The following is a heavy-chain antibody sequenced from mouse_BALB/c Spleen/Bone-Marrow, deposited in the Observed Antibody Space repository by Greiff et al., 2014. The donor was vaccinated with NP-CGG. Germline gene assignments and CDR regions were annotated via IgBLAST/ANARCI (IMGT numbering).Heavy chain of an antibody. CDR2: IRNKANGYTT. J-gene: IGHJ2*01. CDR3: ARDKGRVFFDY. V-gene: IGHV7-3*02. CDR1: GFTFTDYY. Sequence: VQLKESGGGLVQPGGSLRLSCATSGFTFTDYYMKWVRQPPGKALEWLGFIRNKANGYTTEYSASVKSRFTISRDNSQNILYLQMNTLRADDSATYYCARDKGRVFFDYWGQGTTLTVSS.